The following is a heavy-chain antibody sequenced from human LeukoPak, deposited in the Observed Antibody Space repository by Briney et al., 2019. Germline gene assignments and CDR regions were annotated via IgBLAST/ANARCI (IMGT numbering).Heavy chain of an antibody. CDR1: GFTFSSYG. Sequence: PGGSLRLSCAASGFTFSSYGMHWVRQAPGKGLEWVAFIRYDGSNKYYADSVKGRFTISRDNSKNTLYLQMNSLRAEDTALFYCASDNYYDSSGYYNGGYWGQGTLVTVSS. D-gene: IGHD3-22*01. J-gene: IGHJ4*02. CDR3: ASDNYYDSSGYYNGGY. V-gene: IGHV3-30*02. CDR2: IRYDGSNK.